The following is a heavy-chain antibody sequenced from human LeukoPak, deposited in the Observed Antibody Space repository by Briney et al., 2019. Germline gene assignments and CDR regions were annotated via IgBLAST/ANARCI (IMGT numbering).Heavy chain of an antibody. D-gene: IGHD6-6*01. CDR1: GGSFSGYS. V-gene: IGHV4-34*01. J-gene: IGHJ1*01. CDR3: ARESLDYSSSSQYFQH. Sequence: SETLSLTCAVYGGSFSGYSWNWIRQPPVKGLEWIGEINHSGGTNYNPSLKSRVTISEDTSKKQFSLKLSSVTAADTAVYYCARESLDYSSSSQYFQHWGQGTLVTVSS. CDR2: INHSGGT.